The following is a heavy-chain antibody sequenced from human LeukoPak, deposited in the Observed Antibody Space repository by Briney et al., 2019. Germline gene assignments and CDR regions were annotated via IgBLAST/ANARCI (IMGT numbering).Heavy chain of an antibody. Sequence: GGSLRLSCAASGFTFSNYAMSWVRQAPGKGLEWVSVISPSGSAYNADPVKGRFTISRDNAKSSLYLQMSSLRAEDTAVYYCARGSSWSYDYWGRGTLVTVSS. CDR2: ISPSGSA. CDR3: ARGSSWSYDY. D-gene: IGHD6-13*01. J-gene: IGHJ4*02. V-gene: IGHV3-23*01. CDR1: GFTFSNYA.